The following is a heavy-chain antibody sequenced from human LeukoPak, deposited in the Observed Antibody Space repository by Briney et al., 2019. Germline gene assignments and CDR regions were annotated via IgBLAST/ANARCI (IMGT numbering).Heavy chain of an antibody. CDR2: IYHSGST. J-gene: IGHJ4*02. D-gene: IGHD3-22*01. CDR3: ARHHYDSSGFSFDY. CDR1: GGSISSGDYS. Sequence: SQTLSLTCAVSGGSISSGDYSWSWIRQPPGKGLEWIGYIYHSGSTYYNPSLKSRVTISVDRSKEQFSLKLSSVTAADTAVYFCARHHYDSSGFSFDYWGQGTLVTVSS. V-gene: IGHV4-30-2*01.